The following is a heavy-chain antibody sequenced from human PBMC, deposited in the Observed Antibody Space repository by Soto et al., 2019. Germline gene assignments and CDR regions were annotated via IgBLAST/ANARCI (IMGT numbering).Heavy chain of an antibody. Sequence: QVQLVESGGGLVKPGGSLTLSCEGSGFTFSDYYMSWIRQAPGKGLEWISYSSNSGTFTRYADSVKGRFSISRDNTMMLPYLPTSRAGGDDWAVYYCAMSGANYILLDYWVQGTPVSVSS. CDR3: AMSGANYILLDY. CDR2: SSNSGTFT. CDR1: GFTFSDYY. D-gene: IGHD1-7*01. V-gene: IGHV3-11*06. J-gene: IGHJ4*02.